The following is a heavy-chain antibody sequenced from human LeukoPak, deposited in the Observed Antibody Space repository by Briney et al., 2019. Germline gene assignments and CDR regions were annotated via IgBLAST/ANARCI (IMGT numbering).Heavy chain of an antibody. Sequence: GASVKASCKASGYTFTSYGISWVRQAPGQGLEWMGWISAYNGNTNYAQKLQGRVTMTTDTSTSTAYIELRSLRSDDTAVYSCARALSIADIVATNDYWGQGTLVTVSS. D-gene: IGHD5-12*01. CDR2: ISAYNGNT. CDR3: ARALSIADIVATNDY. CDR1: GYTFTSYG. V-gene: IGHV1-18*01. J-gene: IGHJ4*02.